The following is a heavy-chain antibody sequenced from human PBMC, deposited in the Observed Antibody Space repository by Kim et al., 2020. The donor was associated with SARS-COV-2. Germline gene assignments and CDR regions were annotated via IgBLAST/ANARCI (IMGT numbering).Heavy chain of an antibody. CDR2: ISWDGGST. V-gene: IGHV3-43*01. CDR3: ANGDYSTWGMDV. J-gene: IGHJ6*02. D-gene: IGHD4-17*01. Sequence: GGSLRLSCAASGFTFDDYTMHWVRQAPGKGLEWVSLISWDGGSTYYADSVKGRFTISRDNSKNSLYLQMNSLRTEDTALYYCANGDYSTWGMDVWGQGTTVTVSS. CDR1: GFTFDDYT.